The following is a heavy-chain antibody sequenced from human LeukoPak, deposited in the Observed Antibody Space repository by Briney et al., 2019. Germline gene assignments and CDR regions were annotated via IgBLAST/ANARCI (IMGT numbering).Heavy chain of an antibody. Sequence: SETLSLTCTVSGGSISTFYWSWMRQPPGKGLEWIGYVYYTGSTTYNPSLKSRVTISVDTSKNQFSLKLSSVTAADTAVYYCASYRLGITMVPFDYWGQGTLVTVSS. J-gene: IGHJ4*02. D-gene: IGHD3-10*01. CDR3: ASYRLGITMVPFDY. CDR1: GGSISTFY. V-gene: IGHV4-59*12. CDR2: VYYTGST.